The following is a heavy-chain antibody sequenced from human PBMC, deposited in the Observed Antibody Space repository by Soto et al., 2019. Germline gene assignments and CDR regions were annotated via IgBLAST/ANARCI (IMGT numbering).Heavy chain of an antibody. CDR2: INHSGST. CDR1: GGSFSGYY. Sequence: PSETLSLTCAVYGGSFSGYYWSWIRQPPGKGLEWIGGINHSGSTNYNPSLKSRVTISVDTSKNQFSLKLSSVTAADTAVYYCARGGVTNARPKVYFYYWGQGTLVTVSS. D-gene: IGHD6-6*01. CDR3: ARGGVTNARPKVYFYY. J-gene: IGHJ4*02. V-gene: IGHV4-34*01.